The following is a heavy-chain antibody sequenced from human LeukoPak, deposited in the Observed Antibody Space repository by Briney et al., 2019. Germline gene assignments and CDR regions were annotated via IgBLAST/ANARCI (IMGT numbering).Heavy chain of an antibody. CDR1: GGTFSSYT. CDR2: IIPILGIA. V-gene: IGHV1-69*02. D-gene: IGHD3-3*01. Sequence: SVKVSCKASGGTFSSYTISWVRQAPGQGLEWMGRIIPILGIANYAQKFQGRVTITADKSTSTAYMELNNLRAEDTAIYYCAKGLGFWSGYYTPFDYWGQGSSVTVSS. CDR3: AKGLGFWSGYYTPFDY. J-gene: IGHJ4*02.